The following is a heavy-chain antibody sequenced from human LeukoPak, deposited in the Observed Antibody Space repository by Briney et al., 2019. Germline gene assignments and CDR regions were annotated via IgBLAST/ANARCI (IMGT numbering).Heavy chain of an antibody. D-gene: IGHD5-24*01. V-gene: IGHV3-7*01. CDR2: IKQDGSEK. CDR3: ARALGRLQPYYYYYGMDV. Sequence: GGSLRLSCAASGFTFSSYWMSWVRQAPGKGREGVANIKQDGSEKYHVDSVKGRFTISRDNAKSSLYLQMNSLRAEDTDVHYCARALGRLQPYYYYYGMDVWGQGTTVTVS. J-gene: IGHJ6*02. CDR1: GFTFSSYW.